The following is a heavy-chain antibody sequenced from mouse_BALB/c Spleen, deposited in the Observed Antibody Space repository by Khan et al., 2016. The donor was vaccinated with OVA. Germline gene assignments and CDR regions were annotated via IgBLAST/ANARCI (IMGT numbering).Heavy chain of an antibody. CDR1: GYTFINYW. J-gene: IGHJ2*01. D-gene: IGHD1-1*01. V-gene: IGHV1-7*01. CDR2: INPSTGYI. Sequence: VQLQESGAELAKPGASVKMSCKASGYTFINYWILWVKQRPGQGLEWIGYINPSTGYIEYNQNFKDKATLTADKSSSTAYMQLSSLPSEDSAVYDCARRGLRWDFDYGGQGTTLTVSA. CDR3: ARRGLRWDFDY.